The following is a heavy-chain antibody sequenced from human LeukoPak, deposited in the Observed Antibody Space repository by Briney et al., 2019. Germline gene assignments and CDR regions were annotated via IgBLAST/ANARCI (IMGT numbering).Heavy chain of an antibody. J-gene: IGHJ6*02. CDR3: ARDPLGSSAPYYYYGMDV. D-gene: IGHD6-6*01. Sequence: PGGSLRLSCTASGFTFGDYAMSWVRQAPGKGLEWVAVIWYDGSNKYYADSVKGRFTISRDNSKNTLYLQMNSLRAEDTAVYYCARDPLGSSAPYYYYGMDVWGQGTTVTVSS. CDR2: IWYDGSNK. CDR1: GFTFGDYA. V-gene: IGHV3-33*01.